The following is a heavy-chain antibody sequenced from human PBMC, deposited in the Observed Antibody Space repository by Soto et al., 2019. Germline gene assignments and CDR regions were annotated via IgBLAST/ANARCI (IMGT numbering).Heavy chain of an antibody. D-gene: IGHD6-13*01. V-gene: IGHV4-4*02. CDR1: GDSIIGTHW. CDR2: THHSRGT. CDR3: ARYSAASGTYYFDY. Sequence: PSETLSLTCAVSGDSIIGTHWWSWVRRPPGKGLEFIGETHHSRGTNYNPSLRSRGTMSLDKSKNQVSLILYSVTAADTGVYYYARYSAASGTYYFDYRGQETLVTV. J-gene: IGHJ4*01.